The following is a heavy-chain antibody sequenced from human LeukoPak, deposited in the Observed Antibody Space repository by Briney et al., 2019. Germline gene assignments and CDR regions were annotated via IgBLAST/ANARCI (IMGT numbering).Heavy chain of an antibody. CDR1: GLTVTNAW. CDR3: TTGIRGD. D-gene: IGHD3-10*01. CDR2: IASKTDGGAT. V-gene: IGHV3-15*07. Sequence: GGSLRLSCSATGLTVTNAWMNWVRQAPGEGLDWVGRIASKTDGGATDYAAPVKGRFTISRDDSKNTLNLQMNSLKTEDTAVYYCTTGIRGDWGQGTLVTVSS. J-gene: IGHJ4*02.